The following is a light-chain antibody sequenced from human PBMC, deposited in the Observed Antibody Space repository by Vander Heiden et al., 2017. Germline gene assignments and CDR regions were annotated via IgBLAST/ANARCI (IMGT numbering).Light chain of an antibody. Sequence: DIQLTQSPSSLSASVGDRVTIPRRSTHSLSRYLNLYQQKPGKAPKLLIYAAASLQSGVPSRFSGSGSGTDFTITISSLQPEDFATYYCQQSYSTPRFTFGPGTKVDIK. CDR2: AAA. J-gene: IGKJ3*01. V-gene: IGKV1-39*01. CDR3: QQSYSTPRFT. CDR1: HSLSRY.